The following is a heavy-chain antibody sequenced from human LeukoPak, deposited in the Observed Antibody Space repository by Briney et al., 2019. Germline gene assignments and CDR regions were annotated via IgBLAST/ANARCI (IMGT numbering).Heavy chain of an antibody. Sequence: PSETLSLTCAVYGGSFSGYYWSWIRQPPGKGLEWIGEINHSGSTNYNPSLKSRVTISVDTSKNQFSLKLSSVTAADTAVYYCARRAPSRCITIVRGAPPVAFDIWGQGTMVTVSS. V-gene: IGHV4-34*01. CDR3: ARRAPSRCITIVRGAPPVAFDI. J-gene: IGHJ3*02. CDR2: INHSGST. D-gene: IGHD3-10*01. CDR1: GGSFSGYY.